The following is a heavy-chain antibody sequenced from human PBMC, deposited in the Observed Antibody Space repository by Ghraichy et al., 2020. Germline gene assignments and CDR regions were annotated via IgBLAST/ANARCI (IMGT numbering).Heavy chain of an antibody. CDR2: IWYDGSNT. CDR1: GFTFSSYG. Sequence: GGSLRLSCAASGFTFSSYGMHWVRQAPGKGLEWVAVIWYDGSNTYYADSVKGRFTISRDNSKNTLYVQMNSLRGEDTAVYFCARLSDSYGMDVWGQGTTVTVSS. V-gene: IGHV3-33*01. CDR3: ARLSDSYGMDV. J-gene: IGHJ6*02.